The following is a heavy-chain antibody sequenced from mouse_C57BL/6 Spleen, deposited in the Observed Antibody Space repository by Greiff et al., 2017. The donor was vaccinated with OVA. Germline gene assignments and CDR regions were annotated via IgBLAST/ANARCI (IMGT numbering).Heavy chain of an antibody. Sequence: VQLQQPGAELVKPGASVKMSCKASGYTFTSYWITWVKQRPGQGLEWIGDIYPGSGSTNYNEKFKSKATLTVDTSSSTAYMQLSILTSEDSAVYYCASGGTTVVDAYWGQGTLVTVSA. J-gene: IGHJ3*01. D-gene: IGHD1-1*01. CDR1: GYTFTSYW. V-gene: IGHV1-55*01. CDR3: ASGGTTVVDAY. CDR2: IYPGSGST.